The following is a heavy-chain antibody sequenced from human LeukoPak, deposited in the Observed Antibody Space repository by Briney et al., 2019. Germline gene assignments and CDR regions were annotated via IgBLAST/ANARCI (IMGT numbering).Heavy chain of an antibody. CDR3: ARDSYSSGFDP. CDR2: INHSGST. CDR1: GGSFSGYY. Sequence: SETLSLTCAVYGGSFSGYYWSWIRQPPGKGLEWIGEINHSGSTNYNPSLKSRVTISVDTSKNQFSLKLSSVTAADTAVYCCARDSYSSGFDPWGQGTLVTVSS. D-gene: IGHD6-25*01. V-gene: IGHV4-34*01. J-gene: IGHJ5*02.